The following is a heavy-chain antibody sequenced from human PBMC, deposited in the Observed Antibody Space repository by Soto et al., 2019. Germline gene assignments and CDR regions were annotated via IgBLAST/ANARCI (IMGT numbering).Heavy chain of an antibody. D-gene: IGHD2-2*01. CDR2: ISSSGSYT. CDR1: GFTFSDYY. CDR3: ARDPPAATSY. Sequence: PGGSLRLSCAASGFTFSDYYMSWIRQAPGKGLEWFSYISSSGSYTNYADSVRGRFTISRDNAKNSLYLQMNSLRAEDTAVYYCARDPPAATSYWGQGTLVTVSS. V-gene: IGHV3-11*05. J-gene: IGHJ4*02.